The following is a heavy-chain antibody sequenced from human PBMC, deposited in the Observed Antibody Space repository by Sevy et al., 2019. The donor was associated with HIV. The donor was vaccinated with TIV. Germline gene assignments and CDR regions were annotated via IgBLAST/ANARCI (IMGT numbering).Heavy chain of an antibody. CDR3: AKGPHRSTSNPGDYYYYYGMDV. V-gene: IGHV3-30*18. CDR1: GFTFSNVW. D-gene: IGHD2-2*01. J-gene: IGHJ6*02. CDR2: ISYDGSNK. Sequence: GGSLRLSCVASGFTFSNVWMSWVRQAPGKGPEWVAVISYDGSNKYYADSVKGRFTISRDNSKNTLYLQMNSLRAEDTAVYYCAKGPHRSTSNPGDYYYYYGMDVWGQGTAVTVSS.